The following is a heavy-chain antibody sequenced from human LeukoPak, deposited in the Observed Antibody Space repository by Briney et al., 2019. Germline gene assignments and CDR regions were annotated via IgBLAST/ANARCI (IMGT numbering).Heavy chain of an antibody. D-gene: IGHD3-10*02. J-gene: IGHJ4*02. CDR3: ARESGAAKIGQMLNY. CDR1: GLMFSTSG. Sequence: GGSLRLSCAASGLMFSTSGMHWVRQAPGKGLEWVAFIQYDGSEIYYADSLKGRFTISRDNSKNTLYLQMNSLRAEDTAVFYCARESGAAKIGQMLNYWGQGTLVTVTS. CDR2: IQYDGSEI. V-gene: IGHV3-30*02.